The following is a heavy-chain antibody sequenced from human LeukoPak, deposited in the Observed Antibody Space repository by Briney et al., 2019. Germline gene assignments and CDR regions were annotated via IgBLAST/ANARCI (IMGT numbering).Heavy chain of an antibody. D-gene: IGHD1-1*01. Sequence: GGSLRLSCAATGLTHSSAWMHWVRQAPGKGLEWIGLIRSETDGGTTDYASPVRRRFTISRDASKNTLYLQMNSLKIDDTAVYYCSQLSRSDPWGQGTLVTVSS. V-gene: IGHV3-15*01. CDR3: SQLSRSDP. CDR1: GLTHSSAW. J-gene: IGHJ5*02. CDR2: IRSETDGGTT.